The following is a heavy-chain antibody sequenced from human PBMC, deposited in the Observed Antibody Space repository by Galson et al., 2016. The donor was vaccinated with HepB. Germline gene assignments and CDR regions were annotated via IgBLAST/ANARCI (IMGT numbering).Heavy chain of an antibody. J-gene: IGHJ4*02. Sequence: SLRLSCAASGFTFNRRGMHWVRQAPGKGLEWVAADSMDGRRKFYADSVKGRFTISRDNSNNMPFLQMSSLSVDDTADYYCAKRHEYCPPVGCSVDSWGQGTLVSVSS. V-gene: IGHV3-30*18. CDR2: DSMDGRRK. D-gene: IGHD2/OR15-2a*01. CDR3: AKRHEYCPPVGCSVDS. CDR1: GFTFNRRG.